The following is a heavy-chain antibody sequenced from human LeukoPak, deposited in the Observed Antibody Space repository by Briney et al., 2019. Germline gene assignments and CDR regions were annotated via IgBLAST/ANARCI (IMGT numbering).Heavy chain of an antibody. CDR3: ARAPLLLWFGELGY. D-gene: IGHD3-10*01. V-gene: IGHV3-7*01. Sequence: TGGSLRLSCAASGFTFSSYWMNWVRQAPGKGLEWVANIKQDGSEKKYVDSVKGRFTISRDNAKNSLYLQMNSLRAEDTAVYYCARAPLLLWFGELGYWGQGTLVTVSS. CDR2: IKQDGSEK. J-gene: IGHJ4*02. CDR1: GFTFSSYW.